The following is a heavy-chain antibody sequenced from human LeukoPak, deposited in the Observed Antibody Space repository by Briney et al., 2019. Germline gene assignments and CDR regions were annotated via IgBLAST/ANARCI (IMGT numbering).Heavy chain of an antibody. CDR1: GYSISSGYY. D-gene: IGHD3-22*01. Sequence: SETLSLTCTVSGYSISSGYYWGWIRQPPGKGLEWIGSIYHSGSTYYNPSLKSRVTISVDTSKNQFSLKLSSVTAADTAVYYCARGRDYYDSSGYYPIDYWGQGTLVTVSS. CDR3: ARGRDYYDSSGYYPIDY. V-gene: IGHV4-38-2*02. CDR2: IYHSGST. J-gene: IGHJ4*02.